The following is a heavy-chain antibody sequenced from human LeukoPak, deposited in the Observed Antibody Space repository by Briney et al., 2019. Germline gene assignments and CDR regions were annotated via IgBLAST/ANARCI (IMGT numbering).Heavy chain of an antibody. CDR1: GGSISTYY. J-gene: IGHJ4*02. CDR3: ASHRSDGTYPLDY. D-gene: IGHD1-26*01. Sequence: MPSETLSLTCTVSGGSISTYYWSWIRQPPGKGLEWIGHIYSTGSTTYSPSLKSRVTMSVDTSKNQFSLKLTSVTAADTAVYYCASHRSDGTYPLDYWGQGALVTASS. V-gene: IGHV4-59*08. CDR2: IYSTGST.